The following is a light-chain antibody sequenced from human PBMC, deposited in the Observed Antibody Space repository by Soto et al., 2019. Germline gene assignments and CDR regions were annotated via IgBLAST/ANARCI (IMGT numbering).Light chain of an antibody. CDR3: AAWDDSLNGYV. CDR1: SSNIGSNT. CDR2: SNN. Sequence: QSVLTQPASVSGTPGQRVTISCSGSSSNIGSNTVNWYQQLPGTAPKLLIYSNNQRPSGVPARFSGSKSGTSASLAISGLQSEDEADYYCAAWDDSLNGYVFGTGTKGTGL. J-gene: IGLJ1*01. V-gene: IGLV1-44*01.